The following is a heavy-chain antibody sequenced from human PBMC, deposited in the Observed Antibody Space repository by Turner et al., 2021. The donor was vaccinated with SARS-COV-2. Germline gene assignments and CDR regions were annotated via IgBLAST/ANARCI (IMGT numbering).Heavy chain of an antibody. V-gene: IGHV1-24*01. CDR2: FDPEDGET. Sequence: QVQLVQSGAEVKKPGASVKVSCKVSGYTLIELSMPWVRQAPGKGLEWMGGFDPEDGETIYAQKFQGRVTMTEDTSTDTAYMELSSLRSEDTAVYYCATGYAYCGGDCSIHYWGQGTLVTVSS. J-gene: IGHJ4*02. CDR1: GYTLIELS. D-gene: IGHD2-21*02. CDR3: ATGYAYCGGDCSIHY.